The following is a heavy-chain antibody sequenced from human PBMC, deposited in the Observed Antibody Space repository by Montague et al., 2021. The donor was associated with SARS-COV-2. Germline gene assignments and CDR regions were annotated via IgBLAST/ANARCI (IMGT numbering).Heavy chain of an antibody. V-gene: IGHV4-34*01. Sequence: SETLSLTCTVSGGSINYYYWHWLRQPPGKGLEWIGEINHSGSTNYNPSLKSRVTMSVDTSKNQFSLKLSSVTAADTAVYYCARGARQGYGFRLGSFDSWGQGTLVTASS. CDR1: GGSINYYY. J-gene: IGHJ4*02. CDR2: INHSGST. CDR3: ARGARQGYGFRLGSFDS. D-gene: IGHD3-10*01.